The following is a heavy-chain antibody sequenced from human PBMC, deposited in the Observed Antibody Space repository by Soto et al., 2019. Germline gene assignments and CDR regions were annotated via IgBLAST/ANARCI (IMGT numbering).Heavy chain of an antibody. CDR2: ISGGGGNI. J-gene: IGHJ4*02. V-gene: IGHV3-64D*06. D-gene: IGHD2-15*01. CDR3: VKVSGYCTGGSCFSYFDY. Sequence: GGSLRLSCSGSGFTFSHHSLYWVRQPPGKGLQCVSSISGGGGNIYYAESVKGRFTISRDNSKNTLYLQMTSLSSEDSAVYYCVKVSGYCTGGSCFSYFDYWGQGTPVTVSS. CDR1: GFTFSHHS.